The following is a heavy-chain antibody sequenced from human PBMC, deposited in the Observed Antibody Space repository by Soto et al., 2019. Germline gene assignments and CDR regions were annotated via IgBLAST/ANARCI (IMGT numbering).Heavy chain of an antibody. D-gene: IGHD2-15*01. V-gene: IGHV4-59*01. CDR3: ARVGLRGGNTGNTGFAFDI. CDR2: IFYSGST. CDR1: GGSLRSYY. J-gene: IGHJ3*02. Sequence: PSETLSLTRPVSGGSLRSYYVSLIRQSPGEGLEWIGYIFYSGSTNYNASLKSRVTISVDTSKNQFSLRLTSVTAADTAVYYCARVGLRGGNTGNTGFAFDIWGQGTMVTVSS.